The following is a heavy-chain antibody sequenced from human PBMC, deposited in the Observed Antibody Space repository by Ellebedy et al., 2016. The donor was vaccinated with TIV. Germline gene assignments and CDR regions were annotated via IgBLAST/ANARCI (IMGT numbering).Heavy chain of an antibody. Sequence: ASVKVSCKASGGTFSSYAISWVRQAPGQGLEWMGGIIPIFGTANYAQKFQGRVTITADESTSTAYMELSSLRSDDTAVYYCARGGSGYYKGFDPWGQGTLVTVSS. CDR1: GGTFSSYA. CDR3: ARGGSGYYKGFDP. V-gene: IGHV1-69*13. CDR2: IIPIFGTA. J-gene: IGHJ5*02. D-gene: IGHD3-3*01.